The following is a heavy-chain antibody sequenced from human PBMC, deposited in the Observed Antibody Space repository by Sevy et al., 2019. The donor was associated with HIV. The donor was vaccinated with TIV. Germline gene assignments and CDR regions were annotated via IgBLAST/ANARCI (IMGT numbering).Heavy chain of an antibody. CDR3: ARVVAYCSGGTCFPGYYYGMDV. D-gene: IGHD2-15*01. CDR2: ISTSSNDI. J-gene: IGHJ6*02. CDR1: GFTLSSHN. Sequence: GGSLRLSCVASGFTLSSHNMNWVRQAAGKGLEWVSSISTSSNDIYYADSVRGRFTISRDNARNSLYLQMNTLRAEDTAVYYWARVVAYCSGGTCFPGYYYGMDVWGQGTTVTVS. V-gene: IGHV3-21*01.